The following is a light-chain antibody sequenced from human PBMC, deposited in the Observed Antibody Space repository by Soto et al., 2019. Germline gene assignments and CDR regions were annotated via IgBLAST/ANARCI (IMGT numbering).Light chain of an antibody. J-gene: IGKJ4*01. V-gene: IGKV1-39*01. Sequence: DIQMTQSPSSLSASVGDTVTITCRASQSIGRHLNWYQQKPGKAPEALIFAASSLQSGVPSRFSGSGSGTDFTLTITSVQPEDFATYFCQQNYNAPRTFGVGTKVEIK. CDR1: QSIGRH. CDR3: QQNYNAPRT. CDR2: AAS.